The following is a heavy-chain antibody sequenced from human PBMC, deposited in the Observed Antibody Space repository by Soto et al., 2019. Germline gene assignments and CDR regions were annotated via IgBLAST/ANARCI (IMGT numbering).Heavy chain of an antibody. CDR3: ARHGTFTIFPVPACWGFDY. CDR1: GGSLSSCSYY. J-gene: IGHJ4*02. V-gene: IGHV4-39*01. CDR2: LYCSGSS. Sequence: SETLSLTCAVYGGSLSSCSYYWGWLRQPPGKGLERIGSLYCSGSSYYIPSIKSRVTISVDTSKYPFYLKLSSVTAADTAGFYCARHGTFTIFPVPACWGFDYWGQGTLVTVSS. D-gene: IGHD3-10*02.